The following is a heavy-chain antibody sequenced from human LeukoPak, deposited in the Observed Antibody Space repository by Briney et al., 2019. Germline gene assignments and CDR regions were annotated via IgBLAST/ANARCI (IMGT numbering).Heavy chain of an antibody. Sequence: SETLSLTCTVSGGSISSGSYYWSWIRQPPGKGLEWIGYIYYSGSTNYNPSLKSRVTISVDTSKNQFSLKLSPVTAADTAVYYCARVPYSNYGYYYYYMDVWGKGTTVTVSS. V-gene: IGHV4-61*01. J-gene: IGHJ6*03. CDR2: IYYSGST. CDR3: ARVPYSNYGYYYYYMDV. CDR1: GGSISSGSYY. D-gene: IGHD4-11*01.